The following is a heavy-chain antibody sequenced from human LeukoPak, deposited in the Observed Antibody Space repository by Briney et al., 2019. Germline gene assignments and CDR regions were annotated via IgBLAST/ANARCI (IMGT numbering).Heavy chain of an antibody. J-gene: IGHJ4*02. D-gene: IGHD6-13*01. CDR1: GYTFTGYY. Sequence: ASVKVSCKASGYTFTGYYMHWVRQAPGQGLEWMGWMNPNSGNTGYAQKFQGRVTMTRNTSISTAYMELSSLRSEDTAVYYCARGDSSSFPDYWGQGTLVTVSS. V-gene: IGHV1-8*02. CDR2: MNPNSGNT. CDR3: ARGDSSSFPDY.